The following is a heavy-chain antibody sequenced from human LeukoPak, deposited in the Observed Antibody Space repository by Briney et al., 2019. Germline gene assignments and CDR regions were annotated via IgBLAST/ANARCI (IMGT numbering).Heavy chain of an antibody. D-gene: IGHD2-2*01. CDR3: ARNYLRSLGYCSSTSCYGMFDP. V-gene: IGHV1-69*05. CDR2: IIPIFGTA. Sequence: SVKVSCKASGGTFSSYAISWVRQAPGQGLEWMGGIIPIFGTANYAQKFQGRVTITTDESTSTAYMELSSLRSEDTAVYYCARNYLRSLGYCSSTSCYGMFDPWGHGTLVTVSS. CDR1: GGTFSSYA. J-gene: IGHJ5*02.